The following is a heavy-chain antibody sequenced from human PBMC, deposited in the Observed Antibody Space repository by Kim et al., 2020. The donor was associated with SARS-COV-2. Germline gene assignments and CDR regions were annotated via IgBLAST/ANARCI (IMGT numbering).Heavy chain of an antibody. CDR2: INAGNGNT. CDR1: GYTFTSYA. V-gene: IGHV1-3*01. D-gene: IGHD3-3*01. CDR3: ARGGPHYDFWSATFERGGNWFDP. Sequence: ASVKVSCKASGYTFTSYAMHWVRQAPGQRLEWMGWINAGNGNTKYSQKFQGRVTITRDTSASTAYMELSSLRSEDTAVYYCARGGPHYDFWSATFERGGNWFDPWGQGTLVTVSS. J-gene: IGHJ5*02.